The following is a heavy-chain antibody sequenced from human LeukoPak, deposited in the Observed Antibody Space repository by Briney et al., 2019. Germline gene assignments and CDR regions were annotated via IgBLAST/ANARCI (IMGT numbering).Heavy chain of an antibody. J-gene: IGHJ4*02. CDR3: AREVGSSGWYYFDY. D-gene: IGHD6-19*01. CDR1: GGPISSSPHY. V-gene: IGHV4-39*07. CDR2: IYYTGNV. Sequence: SETLSLTCTVSGGPISSSPHYWDWVRQPPGKGLEWIGDIYYTGNVHYNPSLESRVTISVDTSKNQFSLKLSSVTAADTAVYYCAREVGSSGWYYFDYWGQGTLVTVSS.